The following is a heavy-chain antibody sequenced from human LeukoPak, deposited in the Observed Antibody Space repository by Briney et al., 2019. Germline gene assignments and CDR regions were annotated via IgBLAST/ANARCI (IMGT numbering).Heavy chain of an antibody. D-gene: IGHD3-22*01. CDR3: ARDLGQYYDTSDDWFDP. J-gene: IGHJ5*02. Sequence: GGSLRLSCAASGLTFSNAWMSWVRQAPGKGLVWVSRINSDGINTSYADSVKGRFTISRDNAKNTLNLQMNSLRAEDTAVYYCARDLGQYYDTSDDWFDPWGQGTLVTVSS. V-gene: IGHV3-74*01. CDR2: INSDGINT. CDR1: GLTFSNAW.